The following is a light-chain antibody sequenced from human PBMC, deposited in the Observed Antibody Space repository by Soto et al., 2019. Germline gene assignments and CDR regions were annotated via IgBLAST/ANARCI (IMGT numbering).Light chain of an antibody. CDR3: QRSYRAPS. J-gene: IGKJ4*01. Sequence: DLQMTKSPSSLSASVGDRVTITSRSSQSINIYFNWYQHKLWKAPNLLISAESRLQSGVPSSFSGSGSGTDFTLTISRMQPDDCATYFCQRSYRAPSLGRGTQVEIK. CDR1: QSINIY. CDR2: AES. V-gene: IGKV1-39*01.